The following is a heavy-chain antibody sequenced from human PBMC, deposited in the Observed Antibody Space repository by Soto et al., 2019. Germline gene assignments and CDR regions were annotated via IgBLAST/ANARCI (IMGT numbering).Heavy chain of an antibody. CDR1: GLSLSSSA. D-gene: IGHD3-3*01. CDR3: ARESSFWSYYYRGLGSDAFDI. J-gene: IGHJ3*02. Sequence: WRPLSLACAASGLSLSSSAMHWIRQAQGKGLEWVAVISYDGSNKYYADSVEGRFTISRDNSKNTLYLQMNSLRVEDTAAYYCARESSFWSYYYRGLGSDAFDIWGQGTMVTVSS. CDR2: ISYDGSNK. V-gene: IGHV3-30-3*01.